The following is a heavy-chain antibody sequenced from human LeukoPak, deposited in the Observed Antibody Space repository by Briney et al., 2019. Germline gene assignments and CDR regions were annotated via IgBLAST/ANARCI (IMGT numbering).Heavy chain of an antibody. Sequence: GGSLRLSCAASGFTFSNAWMSWVRQAPGKGLEWVGRIKSKTDGGTTDYAAPVKGRFTISRDDSKNTLYLQMNSLKTEDAAVYYCTTRLTTAALLYYYYMDVWGKGTTVTISS. D-gene: IGHD4-17*01. J-gene: IGHJ6*03. CDR1: GFTFSNAW. CDR3: TTRLTTAALLYYYYMDV. V-gene: IGHV3-15*01. CDR2: IKSKTDGGTT.